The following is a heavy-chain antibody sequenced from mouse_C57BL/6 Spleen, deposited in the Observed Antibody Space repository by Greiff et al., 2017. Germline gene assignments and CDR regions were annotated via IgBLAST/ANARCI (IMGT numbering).Heavy chain of an antibody. CDR2: IRNKANGYTT. V-gene: IGHV7-3*01. D-gene: IGHD2-5*01. Sequence: EVKLVESGGGLVQPGGSLSLSCAASGFTFTDYYMSWVRQPPGTALEWLGFIRNKANGYTTEYSASVKGRFTISRDNSQSILSLQMNAMRAEDSATYYCARLYSNTWFAYWGQGTLVTVSA. CDR1: GFTFTDYY. CDR3: ARLYSNTWFAY. J-gene: IGHJ3*01.